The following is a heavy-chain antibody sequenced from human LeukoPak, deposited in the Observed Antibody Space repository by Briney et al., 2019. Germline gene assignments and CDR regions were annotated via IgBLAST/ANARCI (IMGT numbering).Heavy chain of an antibody. CDR1: GGSFSGYY. Sequence: SETLSLTCAVYGGSFSGYYWSWIRQPPGKGLEWIGEINHSGSTNYNPSLKSRVTISVDTSKNQFSLKLSPVTAADTAVYYCARGRSRGYFDYWGQGTLVTVSS. V-gene: IGHV4-34*01. J-gene: IGHJ4*02. D-gene: IGHD6-13*01. CDR2: INHSGST. CDR3: ARGRSRGYFDY.